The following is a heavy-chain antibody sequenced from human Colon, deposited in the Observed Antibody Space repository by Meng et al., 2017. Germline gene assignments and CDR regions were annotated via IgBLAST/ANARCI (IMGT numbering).Heavy chain of an antibody. Sequence: QVQRVQTGAEVRRPGSSVKLSCKASGVTFNNCAFNWVRQAPGQGLEWMGEIIPIFGKTNYAQKFQGRVTITADGSTNTSFMELSSLISEDSAVYYCARERVATTAVDFWGLGTLVTVSS. CDR2: IIPIFGKT. J-gene: IGHJ4*02. CDR3: ARERVATTAVDF. D-gene: IGHD1-1*01. V-gene: IGHV1-69*12. CDR1: GVTFNNCA.